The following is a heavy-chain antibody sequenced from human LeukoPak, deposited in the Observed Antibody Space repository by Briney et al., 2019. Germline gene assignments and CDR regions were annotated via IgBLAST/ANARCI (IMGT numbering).Heavy chain of an antibody. J-gene: IGHJ5*02. Sequence: SETLSLTCTVSGGSISSSSYYWGWIRQPPGKGLKWIGSIYYSGSTYYNPSLKNRVTISVDTSKNQFSLKLSSVTAADTAVYYCARDASGRINWFDPWGQGTLVTVSS. CDR2: IYYSGST. CDR1: GGSISSSSYY. D-gene: IGHD3-10*01. V-gene: IGHV4-39*02. CDR3: ARDASGRINWFDP.